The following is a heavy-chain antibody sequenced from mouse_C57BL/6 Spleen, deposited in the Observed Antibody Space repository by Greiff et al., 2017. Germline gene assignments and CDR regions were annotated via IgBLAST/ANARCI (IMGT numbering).Heavy chain of an antibody. CDR2: INPSSGYT. Sequence: VQLQQSGAELAKPGASVKLSCKASGYTFTSYWMHWVKQRHGQGLEWIGYINPSSGYTKYNQKFKDKATLTADKSSSTAYMQLSSLTYEDSAVYYGARTEAYDYGWFAYWGQGTLVTVSA. CDR1: GYTFTSYW. V-gene: IGHV1-7*01. J-gene: IGHJ3*01. D-gene: IGHD2-4*01. CDR3: ARTEAYDYGWFAY.